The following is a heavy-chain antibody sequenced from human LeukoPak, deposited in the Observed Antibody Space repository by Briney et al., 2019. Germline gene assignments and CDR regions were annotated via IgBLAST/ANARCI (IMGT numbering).Heavy chain of an antibody. CDR2: IWYDGSNK. D-gene: IGHD3-22*01. J-gene: IGHJ4*02. V-gene: IGHV3-33*01. CDR1: GFTFSSYG. Sequence: GGSLRLSCAASGFTFSSYGMHWVRQAPGKGLEWVAVIWYDGSNKYYADSVKGRFTISRDNSKNTLYLQMNSLRAEDTAVYYCARNYYDSSGHYYHDYWGQGTLVTVSS. CDR3: ARNYYDSSGHYYHDY.